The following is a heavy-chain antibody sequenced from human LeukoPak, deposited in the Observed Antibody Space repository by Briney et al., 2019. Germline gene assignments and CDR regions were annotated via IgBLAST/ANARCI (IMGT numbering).Heavy chain of an antibody. D-gene: IGHD4-17*01. CDR2: IWYDGSNQ. CDR3: EKLGFGYADYDYREGCYYIDV. V-gene: IGHV3-33*06. J-gene: IGHJ6*03. CDR1: GFTFSSYG. Sequence: GGSLRLSCAAAGFTFSSYGTHSVRQAPGKGLEWVAIIWYDGSNQFYADYVKGRFTISRDNDRKTLFLQMNSLRAEDTAVYFCEKLGFGYADYDYREGCYYIDVWGKGTTVIVSS.